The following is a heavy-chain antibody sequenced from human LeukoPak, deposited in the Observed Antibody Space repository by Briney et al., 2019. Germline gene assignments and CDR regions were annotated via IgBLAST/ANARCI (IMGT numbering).Heavy chain of an antibody. CDR3: ARGPYSYDSSGAFDI. J-gene: IGHJ3*02. D-gene: IGHD3-22*01. V-gene: IGHV3-74*01. Sequence: GGSLRLSCAASGSTFNSFWMYWVRQVPGKGLLWVARINSDGIRTSHADSVQGRFTISRDNANNTLYLQMNSLRVEDTAVYFCARGPYSYDSSGAFDIWGQGTMVTVSS. CDR1: GSTFNSFW. CDR2: INSDGIRT.